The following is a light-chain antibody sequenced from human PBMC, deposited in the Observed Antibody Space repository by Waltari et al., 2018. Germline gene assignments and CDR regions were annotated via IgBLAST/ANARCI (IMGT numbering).Light chain of an antibody. CDR3: QQYDISPLT. CDR1: QTVRTTY. V-gene: IGKV3-20*01. J-gene: IGKJ4*01. CDR2: GAS. Sequence: EIVLTQSPGTLSLSPGERATLSCRARQTVRTTYLAWNQQKPGQAPTLLIYGASSRATGIPDRFSGSGSGTDFSLTISSLEPEDFAVYYCQQYDISPLTFGGGTRVEIK.